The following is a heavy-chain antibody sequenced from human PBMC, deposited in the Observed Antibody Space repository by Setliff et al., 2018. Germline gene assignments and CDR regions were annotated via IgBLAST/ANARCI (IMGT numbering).Heavy chain of an antibody. Sequence: GESLKISCKGSGYSFTSYWIGWVRQMPGKGLEWMGIIYPGDSDTVYSPSFQGQVTISADRSITTAYLHMSSLKTEDTAVYYCSRDRGPYDFWVAYFVYWGQGSLVTVSS. CDR1: GYSFTSYW. CDR3: SRDRGPYDFWVAYFVY. J-gene: IGHJ4*02. V-gene: IGHV5-51*01. CDR2: IYPGDSDT. D-gene: IGHD3-3*01.